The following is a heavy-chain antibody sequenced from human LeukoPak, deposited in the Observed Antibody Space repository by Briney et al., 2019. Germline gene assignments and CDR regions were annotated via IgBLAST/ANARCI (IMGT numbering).Heavy chain of an antibody. CDR3: AKWGGQLAQRIYYFDY. Sequence: GGSLRLSCAASGFTFSTYNMNWVRQAPGKGLEWVSSISSSSSYIYYADSVKGRFTISRDNAKNSLYLQMNSLRAEDTAVYYCAKWGGQLAQRIYYFDYWGQGTLVTVSS. CDR1: GFTFSTYN. D-gene: IGHD6-6*01. V-gene: IGHV3-21*04. J-gene: IGHJ4*02. CDR2: ISSSSSYI.